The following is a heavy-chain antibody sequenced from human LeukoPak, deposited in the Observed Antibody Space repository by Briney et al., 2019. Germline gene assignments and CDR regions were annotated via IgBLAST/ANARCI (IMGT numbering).Heavy chain of an antibody. CDR3: ASTRLYGSGSYLEDY. CDR1: GFTFSDYY. V-gene: IGHV3-11*04. J-gene: IGHJ4*02. CDR2: ISSSGSTI. D-gene: IGHD3-10*01. Sequence: GGSLRLSCAASGFTFSDYYMSWIRQAPGKGLEWVSYISSSGSTIYYADSVKGRFTISRDNAKNSLYLQMNSLRAEDTAVYYCASTRLYGSGSYLEDYWGQGTLVTVSS.